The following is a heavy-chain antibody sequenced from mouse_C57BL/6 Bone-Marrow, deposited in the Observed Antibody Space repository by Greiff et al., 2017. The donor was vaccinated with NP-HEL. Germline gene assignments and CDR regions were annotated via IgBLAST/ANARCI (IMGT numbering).Heavy chain of an antibody. CDR3: ARIGYYDYDGAMDY. CDR1: GFSLSTFGMG. CDR2: LWWDDDK. Sequence: QVQLKESGPGILQPSPTLSLTCSFSGFSLSTFGMGVGWIRQPSGKGLEWLAHLWWDDDKYYNPALKSRPSISKDTSKNQVYLKSANVDTANTATYYGARIGYYDYDGAMDYWGQGTSVTVSS. V-gene: IGHV8-8*01. D-gene: IGHD2-4*01. J-gene: IGHJ4*01.